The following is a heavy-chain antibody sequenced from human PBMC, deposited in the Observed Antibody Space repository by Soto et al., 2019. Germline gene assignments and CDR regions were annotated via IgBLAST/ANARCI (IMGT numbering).Heavy chain of an antibody. CDR1: GFTFSSYG. J-gene: IGHJ6*02. CDR3: AKVLRYFDYYYYGMDV. D-gene: IGHD3-9*01. CDR2: ISYDGSNK. Sequence: PGGSLRLSCAVSGFTFSSYGMHWVRQAPEKGLEWVAVISYDGSNKYYADSVKGRFTISRDNSKNTLYLQMNSLRAEDTAVYYCAKVLRYFDYYYYGMDVWGQGTTVTVSS. V-gene: IGHV3-30*18.